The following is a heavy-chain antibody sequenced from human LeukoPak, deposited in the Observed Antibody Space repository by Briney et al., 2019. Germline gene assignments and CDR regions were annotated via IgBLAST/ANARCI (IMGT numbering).Heavy chain of an antibody. D-gene: IGHD3-22*01. Sequence: PGGSLRLSCAASGFTFDDYAMHWVRQAPGKGLEWFSGISWNSGSIGYADSAKGRFTISRDNAKNSLYLQMNSLRAEDTALYYCAKDPYYYDSSRFDYWGQGTLVTVSS. CDR2: ISWNSGSI. V-gene: IGHV3-9*01. CDR3: AKDPYYYDSSRFDY. CDR1: GFTFDDYA. J-gene: IGHJ4*02.